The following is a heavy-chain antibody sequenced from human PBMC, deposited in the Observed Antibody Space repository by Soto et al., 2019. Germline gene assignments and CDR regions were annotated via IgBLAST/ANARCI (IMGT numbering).Heavy chain of an antibody. CDR2: INHSGST. D-gene: IGHD2-8*02. CDR3: ARDKITGLFDY. CDR1: GGSFSGYY. Sequence: QVQLQQWGAGLLKPSETLSLTCAVYGGSFSGYYWTWIRQPPGTGLEWIGEINHSGSTNYNPSLKXXVPISVDTSKNQFSLKLTSVTAAAAAVYYCARDKITGLFDYWGQGTLVTVSS. J-gene: IGHJ4*02. V-gene: IGHV4-34*01.